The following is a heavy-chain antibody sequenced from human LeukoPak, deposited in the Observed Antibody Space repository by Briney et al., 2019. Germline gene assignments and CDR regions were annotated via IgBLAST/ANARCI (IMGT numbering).Heavy chain of an antibody. CDR2: FSGSGGNT. J-gene: IGHJ4*02. V-gene: IGHV3-23*01. CDR1: GFTFSSYA. Sequence: GGSLRLSCAASGFTFSSYAMSWVRQAPGNGLEWVSSFSGSGGNTYYADSVKGRFTISRDNAKNSLYLQMNSLRAEDTAVYYCARVVISGASLSSSSASHYFDYWGQGTLVTVSS. CDR3: ARVVISGASLSSSSASHYFDY. D-gene: IGHD6-13*01.